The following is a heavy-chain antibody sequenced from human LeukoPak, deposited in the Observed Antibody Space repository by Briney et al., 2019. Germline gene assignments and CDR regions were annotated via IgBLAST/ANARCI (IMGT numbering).Heavy chain of an antibody. CDR1: GFTFSNYW. CDR3: ARDLSPMVRGVIINWFDP. V-gene: IGHV3-7*01. D-gene: IGHD3-10*01. CDR2: IKPDGSAQ. J-gene: IGHJ5*02. Sequence: GGSLRLSCAASGFTFSNYWMTWVRQAPGKGLEWVANIKPDGSAQYYADSVKGRFTISRDNSKNTLYPQMNSLRAEDTAVYYCARDLSPMVRGVIINWFDPWGQGTLVTVSS.